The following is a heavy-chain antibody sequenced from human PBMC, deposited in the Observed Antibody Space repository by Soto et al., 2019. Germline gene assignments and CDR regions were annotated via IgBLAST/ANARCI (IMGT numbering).Heavy chain of an antibody. CDR2: TYYRSKWYN. CDR3: ARDRNMDTEYYCWFEP. V-gene: IGHV6-1*01. Sequence: PSQTLSLTCAISGDSVSSNSAAWNWIRQSPSRGLEWLGRTYYRSKWYNDYAVSVKSRITINPVSSKNQFSLQLNSVTPEDTAVYYCARDRNMDTEYYCWFEPWGQGSLVTVSS. CDR1: GDSVSSNSAA. J-gene: IGHJ5*02. D-gene: IGHD3-10*01.